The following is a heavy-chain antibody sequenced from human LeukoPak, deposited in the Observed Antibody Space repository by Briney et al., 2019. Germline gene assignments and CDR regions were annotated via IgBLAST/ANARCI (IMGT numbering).Heavy chain of an antibody. CDR1: SGSISSYY. CDR3: ARGIASYDFWSGQNWFDP. V-gene: IGHV4-4*07. D-gene: IGHD3-3*01. CDR2: IYSSGST. J-gene: IGHJ5*02. Sequence: SETLSLTCTVSSGSISSYYWSWIRQPAGKGLQWIGRIYSSGSTNYNPSLKSRVTISVDTSKNQFSLKLSSVTAADTAVYYCARGIASYDFWSGQNWFDPWGQGTLVTVSS.